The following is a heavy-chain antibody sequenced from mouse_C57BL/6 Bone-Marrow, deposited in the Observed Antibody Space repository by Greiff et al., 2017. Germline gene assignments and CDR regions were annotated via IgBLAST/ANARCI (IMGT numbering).Heavy chain of an antibody. CDR2: IYPRSGNT. V-gene: IGHV1-81*01. CDR1: GYTFTSYG. Sequence: QVQLKQPGAELVKPGASVKMSCKASGYTFTSYGISWVKQRTGQGLEWIGEIYPRSGNTYYNEKFKGKATLTADKSSSTAYMELRSLTSEDSAVYFCASLYDGYSAWFAYWGQGTLVTVSA. D-gene: IGHD2-3*01. J-gene: IGHJ3*01. CDR3: ASLYDGYSAWFAY.